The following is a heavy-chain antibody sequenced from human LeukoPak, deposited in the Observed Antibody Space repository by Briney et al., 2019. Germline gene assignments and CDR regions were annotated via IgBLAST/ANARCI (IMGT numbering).Heavy chain of an antibody. CDR2: ISAYNGNT. Sequence: ASVKVSCKASGYTFTNYNIHWVRQAPGQGLEWMGWISAYNGNTNYAQKFQGRVTMTTDTSTSTAYMELRSLKFDDTAVYYCVRGRKLYSSGWYVEDDYWGQGTLVTVSS. V-gene: IGHV1-18*01. J-gene: IGHJ4*02. D-gene: IGHD6-19*01. CDR3: VRGRKLYSSGWYVEDDY. CDR1: GYTFTNYN.